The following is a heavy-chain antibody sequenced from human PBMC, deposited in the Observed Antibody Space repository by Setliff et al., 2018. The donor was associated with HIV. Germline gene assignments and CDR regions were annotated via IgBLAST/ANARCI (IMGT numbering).Heavy chain of an antibody. D-gene: IGHD3-22*01. V-gene: IGHV4-4*07. CDR1: GGSISNFY. CDR3: ARVRLTMIMMVDYFDQ. CDR2: IYSTGGT. Sequence: PSETLSLTCSVSGGSISNFYWSWIRQPPGKGLEWGGHIYSTGGTNYNPSLKSRVTLSADPSKNQLSLGLTSVTAADTAVYYCARVRLTMIMMVDYFDQWGQGTLVTVSS. J-gene: IGHJ4*02.